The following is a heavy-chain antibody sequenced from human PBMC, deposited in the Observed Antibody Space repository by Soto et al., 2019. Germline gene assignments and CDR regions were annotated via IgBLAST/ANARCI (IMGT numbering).Heavy chain of an antibody. CDR3: AKDSTQGYDFWSGYYFYFDY. V-gene: IGHV3-23*01. CDR2: ISGRGGST. CDR1: GFTFSSYA. Sequence: EVQLLESGGGLVQPGGSLRLSCAASGFTFSSYAISWVRQAPGKGLEWVSAISGRGGSTYYADSVKGRFTISRDKCKNTLYLQMNSLRDEDTAVYYCAKDSTQGYDFWSGYYFYFDYWGQGTLVTVSS. D-gene: IGHD3-3*01. J-gene: IGHJ4*02.